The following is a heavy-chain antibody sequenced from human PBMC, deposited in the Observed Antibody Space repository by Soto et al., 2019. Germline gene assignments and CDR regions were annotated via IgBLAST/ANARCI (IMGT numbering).Heavy chain of an antibody. V-gene: IGHV4-39*01. Sequence: SETLSLTCSISGGSITSSGTYWAWVRQPPGKGLEWIGTISNTGNTYYNSSLKSRLTMSVDTSRDQYSLTMNHVSATDTAVYYCVLLTFPGWFDPWGQGSLVTVSS. J-gene: IGHJ5*02. CDR2: ISNTGNT. CDR3: VLLTFPGWFDP. D-gene: IGHD1-26*01. CDR1: GGSITSSGTY.